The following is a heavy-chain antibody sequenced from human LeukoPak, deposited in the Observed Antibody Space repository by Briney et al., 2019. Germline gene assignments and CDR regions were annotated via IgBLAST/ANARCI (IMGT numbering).Heavy chain of an antibody. Sequence: GGSLRLSCAASGFTFSSYAMRWVRQAPGKGLEWVAVISYDGSNKYYADSVKGRFTISRDNSKNTLYLQMNSLRAEDTAVYYCARDYGDYGIDYWGQGTLVTVSS. V-gene: IGHV3-30-3*01. J-gene: IGHJ4*02. CDR2: ISYDGSNK. CDR3: ARDYGDYGIDY. D-gene: IGHD4-17*01. CDR1: GFTFSSYA.